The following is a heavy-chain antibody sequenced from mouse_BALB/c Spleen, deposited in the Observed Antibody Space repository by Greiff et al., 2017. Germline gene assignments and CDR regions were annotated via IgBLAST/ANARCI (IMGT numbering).Heavy chain of an antibody. J-gene: IGHJ1*01. Sequence: EVQGVESGGGLVKPGGSLKLSCAASGFTFSSYAMSWVRQTPEKRLEWVASISSGGSTYYPDSVKGRFTISRDNARNILYLQMSSLRSEDTAMYYCARGLPKVRPYWYFDVWGAGTTVTVSS. V-gene: IGHV5-6-5*01. CDR2: ISSGGST. D-gene: IGHD2-14*01. CDR3: ARGLPKVRPYWYFDV. CDR1: GFTFSSYA.